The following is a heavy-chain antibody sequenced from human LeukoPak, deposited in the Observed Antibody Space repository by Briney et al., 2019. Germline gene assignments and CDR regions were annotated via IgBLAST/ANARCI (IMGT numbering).Heavy chain of an antibody. CDR1: GFTFSSYS. D-gene: IGHD4-17*01. V-gene: IGHV3-21*01. Sequence: GGSLRLSCAASGFTFSSYSMNWVRQAPGKGLEWVSSISSSSSYIYYADSVKGRFTISRDNAKNSLYLQMNSLRAEDTAVYYCARRSMTTVTIDYWGQGTLVTVSS. CDR3: ARRSMTTVTIDY. J-gene: IGHJ4*02. CDR2: ISSSSSYI.